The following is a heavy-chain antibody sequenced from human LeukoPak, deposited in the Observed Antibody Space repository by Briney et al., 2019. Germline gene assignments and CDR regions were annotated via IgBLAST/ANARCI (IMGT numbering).Heavy chain of an antibody. J-gene: IGHJ3*02. CDR2: INSDGSST. CDR1: GFTFSSYW. D-gene: IGHD4-17*01. V-gene: IGHV3-74*01. CDR3: ARDRGTVIGAFDI. Sequence: GGSLRLSRAASGFTFSSYWMHWVRQAPGKGLVWVSRINSDGSSTSYADSVKGRFTISRGNAKNTLYLQMNSLRAEDTAVYYCARDRGTVIGAFDIWGQGTMVTVSS.